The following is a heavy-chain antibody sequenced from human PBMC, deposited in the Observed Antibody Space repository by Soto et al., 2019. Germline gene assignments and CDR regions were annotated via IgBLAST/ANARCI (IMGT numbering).Heavy chain of an antibody. D-gene: IGHD3-3*01. J-gene: IGHJ3*02. Sequence: PGGSLRLSCAASGFTFSSYWMGWVRQAPGKGLEWVANIKQDGSEKYYVDSVKGRFTISRDNAKNSLYLQMNSLRAEDTAVYYCASLSVGFWSGYYWFDIWGQGTMVTVSS. CDR3: ASLSVGFWSGYYWFDI. CDR2: IKQDGSEK. V-gene: IGHV3-7*01. CDR1: GFTFSSYW.